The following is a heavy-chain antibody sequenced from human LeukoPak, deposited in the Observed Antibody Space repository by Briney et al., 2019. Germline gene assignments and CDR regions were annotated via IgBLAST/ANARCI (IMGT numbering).Heavy chain of an antibody. J-gene: IGHJ4*02. CDR3: ARVNHDYGDSFDY. Sequence: PGGSLRLSCAASGFTFSSYWMSWVRQAPGKGLEWVANIKQDGSEKYYVDSVKGRFTISRDNAKNSLYLQMNSLRAEDTAVYYCARVNHDYGDSFDYWGQGTLVTVSS. CDR1: GFTFSSYW. D-gene: IGHD4-17*01. CDR2: IKQDGSEK. V-gene: IGHV3-7*01.